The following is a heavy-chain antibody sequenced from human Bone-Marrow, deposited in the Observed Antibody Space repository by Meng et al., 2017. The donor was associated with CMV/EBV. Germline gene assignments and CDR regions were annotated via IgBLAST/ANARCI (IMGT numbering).Heavy chain of an antibody. CDR3: AKGRRYCSRTSCYYFDY. V-gene: IGHV1-46*01. CDR1: GYTFTSYY. Sequence: ASVKVSCKASGYTFTSYYMHWVRQAPGQGLEWMGIINPSGGSTSYAQKFQGRVTMTRDTSTSTVYMELSSLRSEDTAVYYCAKGRRYCSRTSCYYFDYWGQGTLVTVFS. J-gene: IGHJ4*02. D-gene: IGHD2-2*01. CDR2: INPSGGST.